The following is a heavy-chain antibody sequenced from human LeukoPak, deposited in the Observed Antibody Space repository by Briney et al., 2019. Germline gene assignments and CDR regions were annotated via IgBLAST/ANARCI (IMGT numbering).Heavy chain of an antibody. CDR2: INHSGST. D-gene: IGHD2-21*02. CDR3: ARAVGVTKYRRYYYYMDV. V-gene: IGHV4-34*01. CDR1: GGSFSGYY. J-gene: IGHJ6*03. Sequence: PSETLSLTCAVYGGSFSGYYWSWIRQPPGKGLEWIGEINHSGSTNYNPSLKSRVTISVDTSKNQFSLKLSSVTAADTAVYYCARAVGVTKYRRYYYYMDVWGKGTTVTVSS.